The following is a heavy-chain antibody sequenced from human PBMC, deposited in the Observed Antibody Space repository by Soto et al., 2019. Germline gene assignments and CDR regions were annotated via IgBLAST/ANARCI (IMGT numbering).Heavy chain of an antibody. Sequence: QVQLQQWGAGLLKPSETLSLTCAVYGGSFSGYYWSWIRQPPGKGLEWIGEINHSGSTNYNPSLNNRVTISVETSKNQFSMKLSSVPAADTAVYYCARGSSRWCSIYYGGQGTLVTVSS. CDR3: ARGSSRWCSIYY. CDR1: GGSFSGYY. V-gene: IGHV4-34*01. J-gene: IGHJ4*02. D-gene: IGHD6-13*01. CDR2: INHSGST.